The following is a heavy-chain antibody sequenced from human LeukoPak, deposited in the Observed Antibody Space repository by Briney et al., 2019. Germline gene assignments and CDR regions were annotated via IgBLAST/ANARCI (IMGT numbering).Heavy chain of an antibody. J-gene: IGHJ4*02. CDR1: GYTFTGYY. Sequence: ASVKVSCKASGYTFTGYYMHWVRQAPGQGLEWMGWINPNSGGTNYAQKFQGRVTMTRDTSISTAYMETSRLRSEDTAVYYCARRAGAYSHPYDYWGQGTLVTVSS. V-gene: IGHV1-2*02. CDR3: ARRAGAYSHPYDY. D-gene: IGHD2-15*01. CDR2: INPNSGGT.